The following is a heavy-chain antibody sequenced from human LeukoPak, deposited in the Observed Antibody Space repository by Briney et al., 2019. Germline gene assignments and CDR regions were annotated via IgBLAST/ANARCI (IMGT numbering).Heavy chain of an antibody. Sequence: SETLSLTCTVSGGSFSNYYWSWIRQPAGKGLEWIGRIYTSGSTNHNPSVKSRVTMSVDTSNNQFSLRLTSVTAADTAVYYCARQPPQYYGMDVWGQGTTVTVSS. CDR2: IYTSGST. V-gene: IGHV4-4*07. CDR3: ARQPPQYYGMDV. CDR1: GGSFSNYY. J-gene: IGHJ6*02. D-gene: IGHD1-14*01.